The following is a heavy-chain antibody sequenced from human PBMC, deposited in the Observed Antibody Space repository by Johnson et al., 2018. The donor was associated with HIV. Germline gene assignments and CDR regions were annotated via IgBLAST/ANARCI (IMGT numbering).Heavy chain of an antibody. J-gene: IGHJ3*02. CDR3: EAFDI. Sequence: VQLVESGGGLVQPGGSLRLSCAASEFTVSSNYMSWVRQAPGKGLEWVSIIYDGDDAYYADSVKGRFTIARDKAKNTLYLQMNSLRAEDTAVYYCEAFDIWGQGTMVTVSS. V-gene: IGHV3-66*01. CDR1: EFTVSSNY. CDR2: IYDGDDA.